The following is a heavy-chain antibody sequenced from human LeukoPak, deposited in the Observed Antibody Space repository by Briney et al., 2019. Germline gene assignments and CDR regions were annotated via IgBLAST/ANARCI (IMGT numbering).Heavy chain of an antibody. CDR1: GYSFTSYW. CDR3: ARQTTYYYDSSGYSSPYYGMDV. V-gene: IGHV5-51*01. D-gene: IGHD3-22*01. Sequence: RGESLKISCKGSGYSFTSYWIGWVRQMPGKGLEWMGIIYPGDSDTRYSPSFQGQVTISADKSISTAYLQWSSLKASDTAMYYCARQTTYYYDSSGYSSPYYGMDVWGQGTTVTVSS. J-gene: IGHJ6*02. CDR2: IYPGDSDT.